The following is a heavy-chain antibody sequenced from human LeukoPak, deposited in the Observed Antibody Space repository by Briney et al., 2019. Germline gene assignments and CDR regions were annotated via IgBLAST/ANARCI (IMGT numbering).Heavy chain of an antibody. D-gene: IGHD6-13*01. CDR3: ARGESAAGDASEFAY. CDR1: GFTFNTYI. Sequence: GGSLRLSCAASGFTFNTYIMTWVRQAPGKGLEWVSSITSRSSSIYYADSVKGRSTISRDNAKNSLYLHMNSLRAEDTAVYYCARGESAAGDASEFAYWGQGILVTVSS. J-gene: IGHJ4*02. CDR2: ITSRSSSI. V-gene: IGHV3-21*01.